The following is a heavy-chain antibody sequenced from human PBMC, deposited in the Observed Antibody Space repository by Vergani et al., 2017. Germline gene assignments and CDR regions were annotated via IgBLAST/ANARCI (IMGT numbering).Heavy chain of an antibody. J-gene: IGHJ4*02. CDR2: ISAYNGNT. D-gene: IGHD2-2*01. V-gene: IGHV1-18*01. CDR1: GYTFTSYG. CDR3: ARAPTPDIVVVPAAXFDY. Sequence: QVQLVQSGAEVKKPGASVKVSCKASGYTFTSYGISWVRQAPGQGLEWMGWISAYNGNTNYAQKLQGRVTMTTDTSTSAAYMELRSLRSDDTAVYYCARAPTPDIVVVPAAXFDYWGQGTLVTVSS.